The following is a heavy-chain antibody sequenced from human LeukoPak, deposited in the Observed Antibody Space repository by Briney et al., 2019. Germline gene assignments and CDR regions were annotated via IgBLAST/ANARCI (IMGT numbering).Heavy chain of an antibody. CDR2: INHSGST. D-gene: IGHD3-9*01. V-gene: IGHV4-39*07. Sequence: PSETLSLTCTVSGGSISGSSYYWSWIRQPPGKGLEWIGEINHSGSTNYNPSLKSRVTISVDTSKNQFSLKLSSVTAADTAVYYCAQTYYDILTGYYSDYWGQGTLVTVSS. CDR1: GGSISGSSYY. J-gene: IGHJ4*02. CDR3: AQTYYDILTGYYSDY.